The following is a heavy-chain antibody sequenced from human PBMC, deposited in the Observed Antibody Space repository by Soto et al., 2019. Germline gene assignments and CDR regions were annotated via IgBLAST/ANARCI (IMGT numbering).Heavy chain of an antibody. Sequence: PGGSLALSCASSVFTFSIYWMHWVRQVPGKGLVWVSRINTDGSITSHADSVKGRFTISRDNAKKTLYLQMNSLRADDTAVYYCTRDSGGRDAYWGQGAMVTVSS. D-gene: IGHD2-15*01. CDR1: VFTFSIYW. CDR2: INTDGSIT. J-gene: IGHJ4*02. CDR3: TRDSGGRDAY. V-gene: IGHV3-74*01.